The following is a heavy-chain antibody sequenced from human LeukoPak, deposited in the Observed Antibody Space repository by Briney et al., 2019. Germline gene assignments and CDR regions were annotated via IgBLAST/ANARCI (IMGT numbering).Heavy chain of an antibody. CDR1: GYTFTSYD. CDR3: ARGSPHYGSGVSFDY. D-gene: IGHD3-10*01. J-gene: IGHJ4*02. V-gene: IGHV1-8*01. Sequence: ASVKVSCKASGYTFTSYDINWVRQATGQGLEWMGWMNPNSGNTGYAQKFQGRVTITADESTSTAYMELSSLRSEDTAVYYCARGSPHYGSGVSFDYWGQGTLVTVSS. CDR2: MNPNSGNT.